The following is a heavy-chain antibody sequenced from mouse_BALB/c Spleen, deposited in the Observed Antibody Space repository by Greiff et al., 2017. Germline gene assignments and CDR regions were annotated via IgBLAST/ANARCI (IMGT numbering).Heavy chain of an antibody. J-gene: IGHJ4*01. Sequence: VQLQQSGTVLARPGASVKMSCKASGYTFTSYWMHWVKQRPGQGLEWIGAIYPGNSDTSYNQKFKGKAKLTAVTSTSTAYMELSSLTNEDSAVYYCTDGSSYYYAMDYWGQGTSVTVSS. D-gene: IGHD1-1*01. CDR2: IYPGNSDT. CDR3: TDGSSYYYAMDY. V-gene: IGHV1-5*01. CDR1: GYTFTSYW.